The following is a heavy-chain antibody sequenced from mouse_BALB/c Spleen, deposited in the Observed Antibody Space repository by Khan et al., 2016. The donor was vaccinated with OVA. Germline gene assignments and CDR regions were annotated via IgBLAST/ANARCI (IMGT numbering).Heavy chain of an antibody. Sequence: QVQLKDSGAELVNPGASVNLSCKASGYTLTSYWMHWVKQRPGQGLEWIGEINPSNGRTNYNEKFKSKATLTVDKSSSPAYMQLSSPTSEDSAVNYCARLLMNFEYWGKGTTLTVSS. CDR1: GYTLTSYW. CDR3: ARLLMNFEY. V-gene: IGHV1S81*02. CDR2: INPSNGRT. D-gene: IGHD2-1*01. J-gene: IGHJ2*01.